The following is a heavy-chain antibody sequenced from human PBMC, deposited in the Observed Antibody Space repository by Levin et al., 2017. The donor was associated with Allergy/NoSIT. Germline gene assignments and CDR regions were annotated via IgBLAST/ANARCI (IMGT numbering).Heavy chain of an antibody. CDR3: TRDRLSAPRWFAL. CDR2: FHNGGNT. J-gene: IGHJ2*01. CDR1: GGSINNYY. V-gene: IGHV4-4*07. D-gene: IGHD4-23*01. Sequence: SETLSLTCTVSGGSINNYYWSWIRQSAGKGLEWIGRFHNGGNTNYNPSLKSRVTMSVDTSKNQFSLKVSSVSAAATAVYVCTRDRLSAPRWFALWGRGTLVTVSS.